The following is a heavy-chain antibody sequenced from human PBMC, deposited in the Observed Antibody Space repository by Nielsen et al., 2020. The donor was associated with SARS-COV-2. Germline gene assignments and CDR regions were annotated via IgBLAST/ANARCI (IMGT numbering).Heavy chain of an antibody. Sequence: WIRQPPGKALEWLAHIFSNDEESYSTSLKTRLTISKDTSKNQVVLTMTNMDPVDTATYYCARTKYYYDSSGSEGYYYYGMDVWGQGTTVIVSS. CDR2: IFSNDEE. D-gene: IGHD3-22*01. CDR3: ARTKYYYDSSGSEGYYYYGMDV. V-gene: IGHV2-26*01. J-gene: IGHJ6*02.